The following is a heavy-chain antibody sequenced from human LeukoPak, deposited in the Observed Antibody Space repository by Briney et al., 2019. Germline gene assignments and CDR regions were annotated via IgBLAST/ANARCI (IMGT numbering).Heavy chain of an antibody. V-gene: IGHV1-8*03. CDR2: MNPNSGNT. CDR1: GYTFNSYD. Sequence: ASVKVSCKGSGYTFNSYDINWVRQATGQGLEWMGWMNPNSGNTGYAQKFQGRVTITRDTSMSTAYMELGSLRSEDTAVYYCARGPAWGYSSPYYFDYWGQGTLVTVFS. CDR3: ARGPAWGYSSPYYFDY. D-gene: IGHD5-18*01. J-gene: IGHJ4*02.